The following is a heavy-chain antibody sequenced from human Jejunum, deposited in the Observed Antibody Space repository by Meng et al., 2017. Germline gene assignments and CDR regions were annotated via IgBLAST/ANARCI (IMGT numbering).Heavy chain of an antibody. Sequence: GGSLRLSCAASGFTFSSYAMSWVRQAPGKGLEWVSAINGSGGNTYYAASVRGRFTISRDNSKNTLYLQMNSLRAEDTAVYYCAKDSPLLQQLVHFDYWGQGTLVTVSS. CDR1: GFTFSSYA. V-gene: IGHV3-23*01. J-gene: IGHJ4*02. D-gene: IGHD6-13*01. CDR3: AKDSPLLQQLVHFDY. CDR2: INGSGGNT.